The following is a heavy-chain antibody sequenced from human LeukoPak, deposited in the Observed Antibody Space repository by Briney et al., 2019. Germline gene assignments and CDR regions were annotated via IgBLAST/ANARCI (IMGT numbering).Heavy chain of an antibody. V-gene: IGHV3-49*04. Sequence: GRSLRLSCTASGFTFGDYAMSWVRQAPGKGLEWVGFIRSKAYGGTTEYAASVKGRFTISRDDSKSIAYLQMNSLKTEDTAVYYCTRGSPHSGYVDDYWGQGTLVTVSS. CDR1: GFTFGDYA. CDR2: IRSKAYGGTT. J-gene: IGHJ4*02. CDR3: TRGSPHSGYVDDY. D-gene: IGHD5-12*01.